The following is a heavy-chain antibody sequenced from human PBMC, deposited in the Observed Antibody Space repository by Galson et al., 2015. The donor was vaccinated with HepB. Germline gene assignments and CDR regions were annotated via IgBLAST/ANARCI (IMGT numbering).Heavy chain of an antibody. CDR3: WGGGYVEDY. J-gene: IGHJ4*02. D-gene: IGHD5-12*01. V-gene: IGHV3-53*01. CDR1: GFTVSSNY. Sequence: SLRLSCAASGFTVSSNYMSWVRQAPGKGLECVSVIYSGGSTYNADSVKGRFAISRDNSKNTLYLQMNSLRAENTAVYYCWGGGYVEDYWGQGTLVTVSS. CDR2: IYSGGST.